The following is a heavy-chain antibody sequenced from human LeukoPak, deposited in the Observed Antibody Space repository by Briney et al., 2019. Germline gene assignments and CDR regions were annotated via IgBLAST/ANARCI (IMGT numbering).Heavy chain of an antibody. CDR2: ISGGGVTST. V-gene: IGHV3-23*01. D-gene: IGHD1-26*01. J-gene: IGHJ4*02. Sequence: GGSLRLPCAASGFTFSSYAMNWVRQAPGKGLVWVSAISGGGVTSTYYADSVKGQFTISRDNSKNTLYLQMNSLRADDTAVYYCAKAGSHSYFDYWGQGTLVTVSS. CDR3: AKAGSHSYFDY. CDR1: GFTFSSYA.